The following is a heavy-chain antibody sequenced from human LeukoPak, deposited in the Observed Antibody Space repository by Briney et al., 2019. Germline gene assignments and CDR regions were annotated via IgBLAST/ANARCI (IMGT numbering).Heavy chain of an antibody. CDR2: IYYSGST. J-gene: IGHJ6*03. D-gene: IGHD3-9*01. Sequence: SETLSLTCTVSGGSISSYYWSWIRQPPGKGLEWIGYIYYSGSTNYNPSLKSRVTISVDTSKNRFSLKLSSVTAADTAVYYCAAMYYDIITDYYMDVWGKGTTVTISS. CDR3: AAMYYDIITDYYMDV. V-gene: IGHV4-59*08. CDR1: GGSISSYY.